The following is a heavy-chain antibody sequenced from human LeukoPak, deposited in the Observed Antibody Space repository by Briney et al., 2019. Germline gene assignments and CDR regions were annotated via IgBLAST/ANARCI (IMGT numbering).Heavy chain of an antibody. CDR3: ARVRSHYYDSSGYSSWFDP. CDR1: GGSISSYY. Sequence: SETLSLTCTVSGGSISSYYWSWIRQPPGKGLEWIGYIYYSGSTNYNPSLKSRVTISVDTSKNQFSLKLSSVTAADTAVYYCARVRSHYYDSSGYSSWFDPWGQGTLVTVSS. J-gene: IGHJ5*02. V-gene: IGHV4-59*08. D-gene: IGHD3-22*01. CDR2: IYYSGST.